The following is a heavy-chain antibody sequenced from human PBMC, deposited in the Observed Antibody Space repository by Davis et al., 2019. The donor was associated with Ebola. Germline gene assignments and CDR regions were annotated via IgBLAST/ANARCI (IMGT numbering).Heavy chain of an antibody. V-gene: IGHV1-18*01. CDR3: ARGRNGGWDFDY. CDR1: GYTFNSHG. Sequence: ASVRVSCKASGYTFNSHGISWVRQVPGQGLEWMAWISAYNGHTNYAQKFQGRLTLTTDTSTSTVYMELRSLTSNDTAEYYCARGRNGGWDFDYWGQGTLVTVSS. CDR2: ISAYNGHT. J-gene: IGHJ4*02. D-gene: IGHD6-19*01.